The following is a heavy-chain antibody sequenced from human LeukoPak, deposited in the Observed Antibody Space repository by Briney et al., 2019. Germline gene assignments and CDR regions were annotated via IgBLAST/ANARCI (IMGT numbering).Heavy chain of an antibody. V-gene: IGHV4-59*13. J-gene: IGHJ4*02. CDR3: ARGRPDPQNSDYWDY. CDR2: IHYTGRT. Sequence: PSETLSLTCTISRGSISTYYWSWIRQTPGTTLEWIGNIHYTGRTRYNPSLESRVTMSLDTPKNEFSLRLTSMTAADSAVYYYARGRPDPQNSDYWDYWGQGILVTVSS. D-gene: IGHD3-22*01. CDR1: RGSISTYY.